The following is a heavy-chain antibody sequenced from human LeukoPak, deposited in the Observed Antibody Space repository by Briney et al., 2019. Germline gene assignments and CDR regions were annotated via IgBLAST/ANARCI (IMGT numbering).Heavy chain of an antibody. J-gene: IGHJ4*02. CDR2: INHSGST. CDR1: GGSFSGYY. CDR3: ARGLRYSYGFNHYFDY. Sequence: PSETLSLTCAVYGGSFSGYYWSWIRQPPGKGLEWIGEINHSGSTNYNPSLKSRVTISVDTSKNQFSLKLSSVTAADTAVYYCARGLRYSYGFNHYFDYWGQGTLVTVSS. V-gene: IGHV4-34*01. D-gene: IGHD5-18*01.